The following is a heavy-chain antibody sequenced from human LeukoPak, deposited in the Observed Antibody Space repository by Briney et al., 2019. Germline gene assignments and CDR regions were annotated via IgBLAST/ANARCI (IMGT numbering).Heavy chain of an antibody. CDR1: GDSISNND. Sequence: PSETLSLTCTVSGDSISNNDLGWIRQPPGKGLEWIAYLYYTGSNYYNPALQRRLSISAGTSKKQVSFKMTYVTGADTAIYYCARMEQSRLHETMAFDFWGRGTAVTVSA. J-gene: IGHJ3*01. CDR3: ARMEQSRLHETMAFDF. V-gene: IGHV4-59*08. D-gene: IGHD1/OR15-1a*01. CDR2: LYYTGSN.